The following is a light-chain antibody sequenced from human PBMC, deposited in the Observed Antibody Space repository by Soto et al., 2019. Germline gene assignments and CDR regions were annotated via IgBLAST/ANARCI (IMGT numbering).Light chain of an antibody. CDR2: DVS. V-gene: IGLV2-14*01. J-gene: IGLJ2*01. CDR3: SSYTSSSTLVV. Sequence: QSALTQPASVSGSPGQSITLSCTGTSGDVGGYNYVSWYQQHPGKAPKLMIYDVSNRPSGVSNRFSGSKSGNTASLTISGLQAEDEADYYCSSYTSSSTLVVFGGGTKLTVL. CDR1: SGDVGGYNY.